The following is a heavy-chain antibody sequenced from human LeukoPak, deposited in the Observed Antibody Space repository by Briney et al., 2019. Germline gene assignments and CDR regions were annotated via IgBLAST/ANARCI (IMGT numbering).Heavy chain of an antibody. D-gene: IGHD2-8*01. CDR2: IYPDDSDT. CDR3: ARLAYCSNDVCYSNYYYSMDV. J-gene: IGHJ6*03. CDR1: GYTFSSYW. Sequence: GESLKISCKGSGYTFSSYWIGWVRQKPGKGLEWMGIIYPDDSDTRYSPSFQGQVTISADKSISTAYLQWSSLKASDTAMYYCARLAYCSNDVCYSNYYYSMDVWGKGTTVTVSS. V-gene: IGHV5-51*01.